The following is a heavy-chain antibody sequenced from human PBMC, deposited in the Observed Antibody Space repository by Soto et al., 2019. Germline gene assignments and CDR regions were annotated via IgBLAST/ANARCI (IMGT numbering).Heavy chain of an antibody. CDR2: ISHSGST. J-gene: IGHJ4*02. CDR3: AARHFRSGPRSDTSLDY. Sequence: SETLCLTCAVSGDSINSSHLWYWVRPPGGEGLEWSGQISHSGSTNYNPSLTSRVTISVDKSKNHFSLKVTSVTAADTAVYYCAARHFRSGPRSDTSLDYWGQGTLVTVSS. D-gene: IGHD3-3*02. V-gene: IGHV4-4*02. CDR1: GDSINSSHL.